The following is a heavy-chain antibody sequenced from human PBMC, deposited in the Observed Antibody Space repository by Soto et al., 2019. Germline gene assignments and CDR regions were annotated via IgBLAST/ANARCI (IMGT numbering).Heavy chain of an antibody. CDR2: IYYSGST. CDR1: GGSISSGGYY. Sequence: SETLSLTCTVSGGSISSGGYYWSWIRQHPGKGLEWIGYIYYSGSTYYNPSLKSRVTISVDTSKNQFSLQLNSVTPEDTAVYYCARDQSTVTGTLGNFDYWGQGTLVTVSS. D-gene: IGHD1-20*01. V-gene: IGHV4-31*03. J-gene: IGHJ4*02. CDR3: ARDQSTVTGTLGNFDY.